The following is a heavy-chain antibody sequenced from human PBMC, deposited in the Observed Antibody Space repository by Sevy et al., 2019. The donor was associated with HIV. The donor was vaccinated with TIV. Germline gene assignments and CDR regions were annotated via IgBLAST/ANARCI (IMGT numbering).Heavy chain of an antibody. CDR3: AKGGILTVHGY. D-gene: IGHD3-9*01. V-gene: IGHV3-23*01. J-gene: IGHJ4*02. CDR1: RFTFSDYA. Sequence: RGSLRLSCAASRFTFSDYAMSWVRQAPGKGLECVSSISSSDNSIYYADSVKGRFTISRDNSKNTLYLQMNSLTAEDTAMYYCAKGGILTVHGYWGQGALVTVSS. CDR2: ISSSDNSI.